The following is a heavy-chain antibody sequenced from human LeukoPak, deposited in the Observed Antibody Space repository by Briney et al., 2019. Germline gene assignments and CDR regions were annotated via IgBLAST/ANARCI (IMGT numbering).Heavy chain of an antibody. CDR1: DGSISSYY. V-gene: IGHV4-59*08. J-gene: IGHJ5*02. CDR2: VYYSGST. Sequence: SETLSLTCSVSDGSISSYYWAWIRQPPGKGLEWIGYVYYSGSTTYNPSLESRVTISIDTSKGQFSLNLSSVTAADTAVYYCARQRGIIGTLDWFDPWGQGTLVTVSS. CDR3: ARQRGIIGTLDWFDP. D-gene: IGHD1-7*01.